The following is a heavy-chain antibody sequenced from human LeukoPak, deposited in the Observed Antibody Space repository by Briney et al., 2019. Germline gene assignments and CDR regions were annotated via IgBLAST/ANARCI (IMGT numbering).Heavy chain of an antibody. D-gene: IGHD3-10*01. V-gene: IGHV3-30*04. CDR2: LSCDGRNE. CDR1: GFTFRSYA. Sequence: PGGSLRLSCAASGFTFRSYAMHWVRQAPGKGLEWVAVLSCDGRNEYYADTVKGRVTISRDNSKNTLYLQMNSLRGEDTAVYYCASGSGNYYDYWGQGTLVTVSS. J-gene: IGHJ4*02. CDR3: ASGSGNYYDY.